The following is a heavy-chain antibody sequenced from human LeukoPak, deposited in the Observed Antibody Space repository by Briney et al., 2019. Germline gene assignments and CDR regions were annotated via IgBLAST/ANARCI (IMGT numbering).Heavy chain of an antibody. J-gene: IGHJ4*02. D-gene: IGHD2-2*01. CDR2: IYPDDSDT. V-gene: IGHV5-51*01. CDR3: ATPHPREYCSSTTCYFNY. CDR1: GYSFATYW. Sequence: GESLKISCKVSGYSFATYWIGWVRQMPGKGLEWMGIIYPDDSDTRYSPSFQGQVTISVDKSINTAYLQWSSLKASDTAVYYCATPHPREYCSSTTCYFNYWGQGTLVTVSS.